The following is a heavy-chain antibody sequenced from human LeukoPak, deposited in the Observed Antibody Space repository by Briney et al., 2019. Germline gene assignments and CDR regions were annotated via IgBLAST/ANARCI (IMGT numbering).Heavy chain of an antibody. CDR1: GFTFSSYE. CDR2: ISSSGSTI. V-gene: IGHV3-48*03. Sequence: GGSLRLSCAAPGFTFSSYEMNWVRQAPGKGLEWVSYISSSGSTIYYADSVKGRFTISRDNAKNSLYLQMNSLRAEDTAVYYCARSAAYCGGDCFENWFDPWGQGTLVTVSS. CDR3: ARSAAYCGGDCFENWFDP. D-gene: IGHD2-21*02. J-gene: IGHJ5*02.